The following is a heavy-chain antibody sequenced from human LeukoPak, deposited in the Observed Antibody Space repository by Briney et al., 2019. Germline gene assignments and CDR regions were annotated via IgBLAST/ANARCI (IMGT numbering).Heavy chain of an antibody. J-gene: IGHJ6*03. Sequence: GGSLRLSCAASGFTFSSYWMSWVRQAPGEGLEWVSAISGSGGSTYYADSVKGRFTISRDNSKNTLYLQMNSLRAEDTAVYYCAKATQWLVQGYYYYMDVWGKGTTVTVSS. CDR3: AKATQWLVQGYYYYMDV. D-gene: IGHD6-19*01. CDR2: ISGSGGST. CDR1: GFTFSSYW. V-gene: IGHV3-23*01.